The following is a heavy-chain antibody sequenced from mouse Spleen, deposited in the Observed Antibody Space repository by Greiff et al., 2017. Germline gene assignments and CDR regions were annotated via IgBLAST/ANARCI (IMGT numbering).Heavy chain of an antibody. CDR2: IHPNSGST. J-gene: IGHJ4*01. D-gene: IGHD1-1*01. Sequence: VQLQQPGAELVKPGASVKLSCKASGYTFTSYWMHWVKQRPGQGLEWIGMIHPNSGSTNYNEKFKSKATLTVDKSSSTAYMQLSSLTSEDSAVYYCARMRITTVVDAMDYWGQGTSVTVSS. V-gene: IGHV1-64*01. CDR1: GYTFTSYW. CDR3: ARMRITTVVDAMDY.